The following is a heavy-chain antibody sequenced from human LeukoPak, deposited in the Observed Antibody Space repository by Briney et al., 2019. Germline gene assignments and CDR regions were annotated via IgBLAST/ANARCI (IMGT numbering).Heavy chain of an antibody. V-gene: IGHV3-7*04. CDR1: GFTFSTYW. J-gene: IGHJ4*02. CDR3: ARVGYTGNSKDY. D-gene: IGHD4-23*01. Sequence: PGGSLRLSCAASGFTFSTYWMSWVRQAPGKGLEWVANIKEDGSQKYYVDSVKGRFTISRDNAKNSLYLQMNSLRAEDTAVYYCARVGYTGNSKDYWGQGTLVTVPS. CDR2: IKEDGSQK.